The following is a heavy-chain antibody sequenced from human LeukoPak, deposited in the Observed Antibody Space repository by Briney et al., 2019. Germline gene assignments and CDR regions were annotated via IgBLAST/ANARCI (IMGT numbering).Heavy chain of an antibody. Sequence: PSETLSFTCAVYGGSFSGYYWSWIRQPPGKGLEWIGEINHSGSTNYNPSLKSRVTISVDTSKNQFSLKLSSVTAADTAVYYCARALYSSSWYRGFDYWGQGTLVTVSS. CDR3: ARALYSSSWYRGFDY. J-gene: IGHJ4*02. CDR2: INHSGST. V-gene: IGHV4-34*01. D-gene: IGHD6-13*01. CDR1: GGSFSGYY.